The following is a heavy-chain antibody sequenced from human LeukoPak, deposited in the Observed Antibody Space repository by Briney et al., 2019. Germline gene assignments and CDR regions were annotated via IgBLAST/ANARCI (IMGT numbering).Heavy chain of an antibody. CDR1: GGSISSYY. V-gene: IGHV4-4*07. CDR3: ARDYDYVWGSSRAFDI. CDR2: IYTSGST. J-gene: IGHJ3*02. Sequence: SKTLSLTCTVSGGSISSYYWSWIRQPAGKGLEWIGRIYTSGSTNYNPSLKSRVTMSVDTSKNQFSLKLSSVTAADTAVYYCARDYDYVWGSSRAFDIWGQGTMVTVSS. D-gene: IGHD3-16*01.